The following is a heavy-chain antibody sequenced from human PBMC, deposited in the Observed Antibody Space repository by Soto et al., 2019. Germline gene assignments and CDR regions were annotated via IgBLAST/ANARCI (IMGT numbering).Heavy chain of an antibody. CDR2: IYYSGST. CDR1: GGSISSYY. V-gene: IGHV4-59*01. CDR3: ARGITMVRGVIFDY. J-gene: IGHJ4*02. D-gene: IGHD3-10*01. Sequence: SETLSLTCTVSGGSISSYYWSWIRQPPGKGLEWIGYIYYSGSTNYNPSLKSRVTISVDTSKNQFSLKLSSVTTADTAVYYCARGITMVRGVIFDYWGQGTLVTVSS.